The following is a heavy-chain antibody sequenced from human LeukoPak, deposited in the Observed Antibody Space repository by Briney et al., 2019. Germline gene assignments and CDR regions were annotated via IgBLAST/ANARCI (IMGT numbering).Heavy chain of an antibody. CDR3: AKGHDSYGSVY. CDR1: GFTFSSYA. J-gene: IGHJ4*02. D-gene: IGHD5-18*01. V-gene: IGHV3-30-3*01. Sequence: PGGSLRLSCAASGFTFSSYAMHWVRQAPGKGLEWVAVISYDGSNKYYADSVKGRFTISRDNSKNTLYLQMNSLRAEDTAVYYCAKGHDSYGSVYWGQGTLVTVSS. CDR2: ISYDGSNK.